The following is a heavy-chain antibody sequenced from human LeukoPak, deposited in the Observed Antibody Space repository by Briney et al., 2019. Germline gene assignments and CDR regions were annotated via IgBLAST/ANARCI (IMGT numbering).Heavy chain of an antibody. V-gene: IGHV1-46*02. J-gene: IGHJ4*02. CDR2: INPSGGST. CDR1: GFTFDNYG. Sequence: GGSLRLSCAASGFTFDNYGMHWVRQAPGQGLEWMGIINPSGGSTSYPQKFQGRVTMTRDTSTSTVYMELSSLRSEDTAVYYCASDLGEDSSGYYSAYWGQGTLVTVSS. D-gene: IGHD3-22*01. CDR3: ASDLGEDSSGYYSAY.